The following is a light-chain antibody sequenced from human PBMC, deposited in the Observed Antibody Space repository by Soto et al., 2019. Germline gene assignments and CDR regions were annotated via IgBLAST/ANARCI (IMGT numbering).Light chain of an antibody. Sequence: EIVLTQSPVTLSLSPGERATLSCRASQSVSGTYLAWYQQKPGRAPRLLIFGASNRAAGIPDRFSGSGSGTDFTLTISSLEPEDFAVYYWQDYGDAPRKFTVGAGTKVDLK. CDR2: GAS. CDR1: QSVSGTY. V-gene: IGKV3-20*01. J-gene: IGKJ3*01. CDR3: QDYGDAPRKFT.